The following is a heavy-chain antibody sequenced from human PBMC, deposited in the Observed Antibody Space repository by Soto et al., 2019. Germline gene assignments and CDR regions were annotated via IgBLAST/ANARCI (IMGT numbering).Heavy chain of an antibody. CDR3: ARGDTTGSYYARTLYYFDY. J-gene: IGHJ4*02. V-gene: IGHV4-31*03. Sequence: QVQLQESGPGLVKPSQTLSLTCTVSGGSISSGGYYWSWIRQHPGKGLEWIGYIYYSGSTYYNPSLKSRVTISVDTSKNQFSLKLSSVTAADTAVYYCARGDTTGSYYARTLYYFDYWGQGTLVTVSS. D-gene: IGHD3-10*01. CDR2: IYYSGST. CDR1: GGSISSGGYY.